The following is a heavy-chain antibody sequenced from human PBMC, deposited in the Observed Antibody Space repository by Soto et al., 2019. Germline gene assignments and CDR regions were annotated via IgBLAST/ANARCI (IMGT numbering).Heavy chain of an antibody. CDR2: IYHSGST. V-gene: IGHV4-4*02. J-gene: IGHJ3*02. CDR3: AGGITVAGPSRDGFDI. CDR1: SGSISSSNW. D-gene: IGHD6-19*01. Sequence: QVQLQESGPGLMKPSGTLSLTCAVSSGSISSSNWWSWVHQPPGKGLEWIGEIYHSGSTNYNPSLKSRVTISVDKSTNQFSLKLSSVTAADTAVYYCAGGITVAGPSRDGFDIWGQGTMVTVSS.